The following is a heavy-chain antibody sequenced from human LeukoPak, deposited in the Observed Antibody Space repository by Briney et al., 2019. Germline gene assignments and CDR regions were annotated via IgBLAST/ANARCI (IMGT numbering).Heavy chain of an antibody. D-gene: IGHD2-2*01. J-gene: IGHJ6*02. CDR2: ISYDGSNK. CDR3: AKGPYIVVVPAASPRLDYYGMDV. V-gene: IGHV3-30*18. Sequence: GGSLRLSCAASGFTFSSYGMHWVRQAPGKGLEWVAVISYDGSNKYYADSVKGRFTISRDNSKNTLYLQMNSLRAEDTAVYYCAKGPYIVVVPAASPRLDYYGMDVWGQGTTVTVSS. CDR1: GFTFSSYG.